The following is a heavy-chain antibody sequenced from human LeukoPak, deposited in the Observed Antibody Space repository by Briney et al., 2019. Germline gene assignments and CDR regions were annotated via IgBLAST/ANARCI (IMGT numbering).Heavy chain of an antibody. CDR3: ARREEYSYAHDY. Sequence: PSETLSLTCTVSGGSISSSSYYWGWIRQPPGKGLEWIGSIYYSGSTYYNPSLKSRVTISVDTSKNQFSLKLSSVTAADTAVYYCARREEYSYAHDYWGQGTLVTVSS. CDR1: GGSISSSSYY. CDR2: IYYSGST. V-gene: IGHV4-39*01. D-gene: IGHD5-18*01. J-gene: IGHJ4*02.